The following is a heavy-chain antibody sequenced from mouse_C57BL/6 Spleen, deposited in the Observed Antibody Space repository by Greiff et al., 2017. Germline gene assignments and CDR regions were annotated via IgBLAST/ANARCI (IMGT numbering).Heavy chain of an antibody. CDR1: GYTFTSYW. CDR2: LAPSDSYT. V-gene: IGHV1-69*01. J-gene: IGHJ1*03. CDR3: ARAYYSNDWYFDV. Sequence: QVQLQQPGAELVMPGASVKLSCKASGYTFTSYWMHWVKQRPGQGLEWIGELAPSDSYTNYNQKFKGKSTLTVDKSSSTAYMQLSSLTSEDAAVYYGARAYYSNDWYFDVWGKGTTVTVSS. D-gene: IGHD2-5*01.